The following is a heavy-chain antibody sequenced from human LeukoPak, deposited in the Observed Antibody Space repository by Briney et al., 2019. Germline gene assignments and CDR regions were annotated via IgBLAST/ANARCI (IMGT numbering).Heavy chain of an antibody. D-gene: IGHD6-6*01. CDR3: ARDRVEYSSSSVFDY. CDR1: GFTFSSYS. J-gene: IGHJ4*02. V-gene: IGHV3-21*01. Sequence: PGGSLRLSCAASGFTFSSYSMNWVRQAPGNGLEWVSSISSSSSYIYYADSVKGRFTISRDNAKNSLYLQMNSLRAEDTAVYYCARDRVEYSSSSVFDYWGQGTLVTVSS. CDR2: ISSSSSYI.